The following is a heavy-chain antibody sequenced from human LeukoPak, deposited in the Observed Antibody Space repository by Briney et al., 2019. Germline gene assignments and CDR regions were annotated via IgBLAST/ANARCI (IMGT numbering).Heavy chain of an antibody. D-gene: IGHD3-10*01. J-gene: IGHJ1*01. CDR2: ISAYNGNT. CDR3: ARDEGRMVPHYILWFGDGIEYFQH. Sequence: ASVKVSCKASGYTFTSYGISWVRQAPGQGLEWMGWISAYNGNTNYAQKLQGRVTMTTDTSTSTAYMELRSLRSDDTAVYYCARDEGRMVPHYILWFGDGIEYFQHWGQGTLVTVSS. CDR1: GYTFTSYG. V-gene: IGHV1-18*01.